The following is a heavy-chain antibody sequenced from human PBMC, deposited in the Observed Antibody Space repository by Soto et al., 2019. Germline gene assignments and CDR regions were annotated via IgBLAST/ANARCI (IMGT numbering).Heavy chain of an antibody. D-gene: IGHD2-2*01. CDR2: IYHSGST. CDR1: GVSISSGGYS. CDR3: ARVPDR. V-gene: IGHV4-30-2*01. J-gene: IGHJ5*02. Sequence: SETLSLTCAVSGVSISSGGYSWSWIWQPPGKGLEWIGYIYHSGSTYYNPSLKSRVTISVDRSKNQFSLKLSSVTAADTAVYYCARVPDRWGQGTLVTVSS.